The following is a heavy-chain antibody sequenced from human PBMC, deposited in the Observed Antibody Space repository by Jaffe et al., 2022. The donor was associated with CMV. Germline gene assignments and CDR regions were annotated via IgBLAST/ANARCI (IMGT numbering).Heavy chain of an antibody. CDR1: GYTFTSYA. V-gene: IGHV1-3*01. Sequence: QVQLVQSGAEVKKPGASVKVSCKASGYTFTSYAMHWVRQAPGQRLEWMGWINAGNGNTKYSQKFQGRVTITRDTSASTAYMELSSLRSEDTAVYYCAREKRIAAQFDYWGQGTLVTVSS. CDR3: AREKRIAAQFDY. J-gene: IGHJ4*02. D-gene: IGHD6-13*01. CDR2: INAGNGNT.